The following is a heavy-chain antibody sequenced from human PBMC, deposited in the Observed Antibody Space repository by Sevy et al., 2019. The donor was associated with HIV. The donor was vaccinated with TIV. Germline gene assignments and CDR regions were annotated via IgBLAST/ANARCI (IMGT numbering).Heavy chain of an antibody. CDR3: AKVVAAPPGFDY. CDR2: ISGGST. V-gene: IGHV3-23*01. D-gene: IGHD6-13*01. CDR1: GFTFSNYA. Sequence: GGSLRLSCAASGFTFSNYAINWVRQAPGKGLEWVSRISGGSTYYADSVKGRFTISRDNSKNTLYLQMNSLRAEDTAVYYCAKVVAAPPGFDYWGQGTLVTVSS. J-gene: IGHJ4*02.